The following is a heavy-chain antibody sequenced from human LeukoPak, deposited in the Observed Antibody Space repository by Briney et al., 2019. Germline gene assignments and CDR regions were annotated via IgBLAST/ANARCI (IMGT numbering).Heavy chain of an antibody. CDR2: VSGSGDNT. D-gene: IGHD1-14*01. CDR3: AKEQFRNDADHKTYFDY. Sequence: GGSLRLSCAASGFTFSNYAMSWVRQAPGKGLQWVSAVSGSGDNTYYADSVKGRFTISRDNPRNTVFLQMNSLRPEDTAVYYCAKEQFRNDADHKTYFDYWGQGTLVTVSS. CDR1: GFTFSNYA. V-gene: IGHV3-23*01. J-gene: IGHJ4*02.